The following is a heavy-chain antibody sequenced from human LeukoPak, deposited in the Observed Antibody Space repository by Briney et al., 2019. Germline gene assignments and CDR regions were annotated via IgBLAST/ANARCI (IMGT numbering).Heavy chain of an antibody. CDR1: GGSISSYY. Sequence: ETLSLTCTVSGGSISSYYWSWVRQAPGKGLEWVSVIYSSGNTYYTDSVKGRFTISRDNSKNTLYLQMNSLRAEDTAVYYCARGGTWYYFDYWGQGTLVTVSS. V-gene: IGHV3-53*01. D-gene: IGHD6-13*01. J-gene: IGHJ4*02. CDR2: IYSSGNT. CDR3: ARGGTWYYFDY.